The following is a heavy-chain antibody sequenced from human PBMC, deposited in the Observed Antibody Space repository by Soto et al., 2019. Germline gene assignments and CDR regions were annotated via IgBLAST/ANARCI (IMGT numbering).Heavy chain of an antibody. V-gene: IGHV4-31*03. J-gene: IGHJ4*02. CDR3: ARFAKEENPKRESWYAFAF. CDR2: IYYRGGT. CDR1: GGSIRSGGYF. D-gene: IGHD6-13*01. Sequence: VQLQESGPGLVKPSQTLSLTCTVSGGSIRSGGYFWSWVRQQPGKGLEGFGNIYYRGGTSYNPSLESRVAMSVDTSKNEFPVKVNSVTAADTAIYYCARFAKEENPKRESWYAFAFWGRGTLVTVSS.